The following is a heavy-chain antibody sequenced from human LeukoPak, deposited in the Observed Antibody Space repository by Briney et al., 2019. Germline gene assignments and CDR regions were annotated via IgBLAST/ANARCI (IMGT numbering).Heavy chain of an antibody. CDR2: IYYSGST. J-gene: IGHJ3*02. V-gene: IGHV4-59*01. D-gene: IGHD2-2*01. CDR1: SGSISSYY. Sequence: SETLSLTCTVSSGSISSYYWSWIRQPPGKGLEWIGYIYYSGSTNYNPSLKSRVTISVDTSKNQFSLKLSSVTAADTAVYYCARSDASSPKYFDIWGQGTMVTVSS. CDR3: ARSDASSPKYFDI.